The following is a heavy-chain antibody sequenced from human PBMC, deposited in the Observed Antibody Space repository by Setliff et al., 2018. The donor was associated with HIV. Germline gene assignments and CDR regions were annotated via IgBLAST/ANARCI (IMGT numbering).Heavy chain of an antibody. J-gene: IGHJ6*04. D-gene: IGHD3-10*01. Sequence: ASVKVSCKASAPFTNVDIHWLRRATGQGLEWMGWMNPNSGVSGYGQKFQGRVTMTRDTSISTAYMELSSLTSEDTAVHYCARGKGVGGVIITGGLDVWGKGTTVTVSS. CDR2: MNPNSGVS. CDR3: ARGKGVGGVIITGGLDV. V-gene: IGHV1-8*01. CDR1: APFTNVD.